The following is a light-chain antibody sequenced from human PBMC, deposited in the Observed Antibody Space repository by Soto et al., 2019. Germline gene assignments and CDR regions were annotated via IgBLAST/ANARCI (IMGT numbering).Light chain of an antibody. Sequence: QSVLTQPRSASGSPGQTVTISRTGTLSDVGGYNFVSWYQQHPGKAPKLMIYEVSKRPSGVPGRFSGSKSGNTASLTVSGLQAEYEADYYCSSYAGSNNLVFGTGTKLTVL. CDR3: SSYAGSNNLV. V-gene: IGLV2-8*01. CDR2: EVS. J-gene: IGLJ1*01. CDR1: LSDVGGYNF.